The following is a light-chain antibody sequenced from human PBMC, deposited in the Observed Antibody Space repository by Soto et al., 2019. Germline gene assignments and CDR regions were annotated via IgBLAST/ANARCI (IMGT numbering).Light chain of an antibody. Sequence: EIVLTQSPGTLSLSPGERATLSCRASQGVSSTYLAWYQQVPGQPPRLLIYAASSRASGVPDKFTGSGSGTDFTLTISRLEPEDFAVYYCQHYGSSLWTFGQGTEVEI. CDR1: QGVSSTY. V-gene: IGKV3-20*01. CDR3: QHYGSSLWT. J-gene: IGKJ1*01. CDR2: AAS.